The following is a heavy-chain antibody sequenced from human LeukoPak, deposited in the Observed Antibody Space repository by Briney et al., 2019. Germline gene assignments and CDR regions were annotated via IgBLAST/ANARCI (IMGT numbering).Heavy chain of an antibody. CDR1: GFTFSSYS. J-gene: IGHJ4*02. CDR3: ARVESGWYYFDY. Sequence: GGSLRLSCAASGFTFSSYSMNWVRQAPGKGLEWVANIKQDGSEKYYVDSVKGRFTISRDNAKNSLYLQMNSLRAEDTAVYYCARVESGWYYFDYWGQGTLVTVSS. V-gene: IGHV3-7*01. D-gene: IGHD6-19*01. CDR2: IKQDGSEK.